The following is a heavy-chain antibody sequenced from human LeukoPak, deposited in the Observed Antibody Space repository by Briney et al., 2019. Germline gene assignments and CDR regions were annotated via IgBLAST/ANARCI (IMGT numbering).Heavy chain of an antibody. CDR1: GFTFSTFA. Sequence: GGSLRLSCAASGFTFSTFAMSWGRQAPGKGLEWVSTITRSGAAKYYADSAKGRFTISRDNSKNTLYLQMDSLSAEDTALYYCAKDHPSCGGRDCLLFDNWGQGTLVTVSS. J-gene: IGHJ4*02. D-gene: IGHD2-21*01. V-gene: IGHV3-23*01. CDR2: ITRSGAAK. CDR3: AKDHPSCGGRDCLLFDN.